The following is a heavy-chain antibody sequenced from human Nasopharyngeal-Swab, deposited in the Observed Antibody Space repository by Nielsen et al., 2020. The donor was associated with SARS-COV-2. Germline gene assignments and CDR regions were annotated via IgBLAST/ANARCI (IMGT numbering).Heavy chain of an antibody. CDR1: GFTFSSYG. D-gene: IGHD2-15*01. J-gene: IGHJ6*03. V-gene: IGHV3-30*18. CDR3: AKAHGGGFYYYYMDV. CDR2: ISYDGSNK. Sequence: GGSLRLSCAASGFTFSSYGMHWVRQAPGKGLEWMAVISYDGSNKYYADSVKGRFTISRDNSKNTLYLQMNSLRAEDTAVYYCAKAHGGGFYYYYMDVWGKGTTVTVSS.